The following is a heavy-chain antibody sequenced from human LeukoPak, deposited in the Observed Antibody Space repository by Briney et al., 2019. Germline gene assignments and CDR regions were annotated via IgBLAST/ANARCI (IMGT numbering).Heavy chain of an antibody. D-gene: IGHD3-3*01. CDR2: IYYSGST. CDR1: GGSISSYY. V-gene: IGHV4-59*08. J-gene: IGHJ3*02. CDR3: ARLGDGAGAFDI. Sequence: SETLSLTCTVSGGSISSYYWSWIRQPPGKGLEWIGYIYYSGSTNYNPSLKSRVTISVDTSKNQFSLKLSSVTAADTAVYYCARLGDGAGAFDIWGQGTMVTVSS.